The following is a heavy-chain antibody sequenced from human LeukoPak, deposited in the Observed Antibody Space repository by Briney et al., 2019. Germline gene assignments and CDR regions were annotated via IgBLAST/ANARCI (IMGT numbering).Heavy chain of an antibody. Sequence: PSETLSLTCTVSGGSISGYYWSWIRQPPGKGLEWIGEINHSGSTNYNPSLKSRVTISVDTSKNQFSLKLSSVTAADTAVYYCARVRTIVVVPAATPPYYYYYGMDVWGQGTTVTVSS. V-gene: IGHV4-34*01. CDR3: ARVRTIVVVPAATPPYYYYYGMDV. CDR2: INHSGST. J-gene: IGHJ6*02. CDR1: GGSISGYY. D-gene: IGHD2-2*01.